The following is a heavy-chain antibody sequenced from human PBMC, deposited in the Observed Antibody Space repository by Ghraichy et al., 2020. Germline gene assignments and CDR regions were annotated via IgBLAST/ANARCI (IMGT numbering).Heavy chain of an antibody. CDR2: ICSDVDGCGT. CDR3: VRHDYLEN. Sequence: GGSLRLSCAASGFTVSSDYMNWVRQAPGGGLEWVSTICSDVDGCGTKYADSVKGRFTISRDNSKYTLDLQMNYLRAEDTAVYYCVRHDYLENWGQGTLVT. D-gene: IGHD4-11*01. J-gene: IGHJ4*02. V-gene: IGHV3-53*01. CDR1: GFTVSSDY.